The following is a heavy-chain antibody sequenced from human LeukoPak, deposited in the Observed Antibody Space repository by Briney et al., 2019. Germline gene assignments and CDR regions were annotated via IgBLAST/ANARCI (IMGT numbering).Heavy chain of an antibody. D-gene: IGHD6-19*01. CDR1: GGTFSSYA. CDR3: ARAFHSSGWYPDAFDI. CDR2: IIPILGIA. Sequence: GASVKVSCKASGGTFSSYAISWVRQAPGQGLEWMGRIIPILGIANYAQKFQGRATITADKSTSTAYMELSSLRSEDTAVYYCARAFHSSGWYPDAFDIWGQGTMVTVSS. J-gene: IGHJ3*02. V-gene: IGHV1-69*04.